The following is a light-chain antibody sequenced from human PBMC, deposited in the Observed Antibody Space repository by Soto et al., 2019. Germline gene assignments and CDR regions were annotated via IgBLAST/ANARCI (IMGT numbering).Light chain of an antibody. Sequence: VFTQPPGTLSLSPGETAAPPCRASQSVSSSYLACYQQKPGQAPRLLIYGAANRATGIPDRFSGSGSGTDFSLTISRLEPEDLAVDNCQQYDSLVPGLTFGGGTKVDIK. J-gene: IGKJ4*01. CDR1: QSVSSSY. CDR3: QQYDSLVPGLT. CDR2: GAA. V-gene: IGKV3-20*01.